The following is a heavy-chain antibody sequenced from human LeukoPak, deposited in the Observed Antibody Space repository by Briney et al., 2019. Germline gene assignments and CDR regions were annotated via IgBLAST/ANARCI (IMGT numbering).Heavy chain of an antibody. J-gene: IGHJ4*02. CDR1: GGSISSGDYY. Sequence: SETLSLTCTVSGGSISSGDYYWSWIRQPPGKGLEWIGYIYYSGSTYYNPSLKSRVTISVDTSKNQLSLKLSSVTAADTAVYYCARESRGTYFDYWGQGTLVTVSS. CDR3: ARESRGTYFDY. D-gene: IGHD1-7*01. CDR2: IYYSGST. V-gene: IGHV4-30-4*01.